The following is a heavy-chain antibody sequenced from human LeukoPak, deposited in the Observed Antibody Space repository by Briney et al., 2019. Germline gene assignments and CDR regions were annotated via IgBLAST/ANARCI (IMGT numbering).Heavy chain of an antibody. V-gene: IGHV3-7*01. CDR2: IKQDGSEK. CDR1: GFTFSSYW. D-gene: IGHD5-18*01. Sequence: GGSLRLSCAASGFTFSSYWMSWDRQAPGKGLEWVANIKQDGSEKYYVDSVKGRFTISRDNAKNSLYLQMNSLRAEDTAVYYCAREGGYSVFDIWGQGTMVTVSS. J-gene: IGHJ3*02. CDR3: AREGGYSVFDI.